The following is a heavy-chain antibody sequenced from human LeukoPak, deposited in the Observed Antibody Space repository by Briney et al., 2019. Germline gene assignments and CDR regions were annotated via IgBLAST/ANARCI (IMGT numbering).Heavy chain of an antibody. V-gene: IGHV4-30-4*01. Sequence: SETLSLTCTVSGDSISSGDYYWSWIRQPPGKGLEWIGYIYYSGSTYYNPSLKSRVTISVDTSKNQFSLKLSSVTASDTAVYYCARVGPTVKHGGNYWGQGTLVTVSS. CDR1: GDSISSGDYY. J-gene: IGHJ4*02. CDR2: IYYSGST. D-gene: IGHD4-17*01. CDR3: ARVGPTVKHGGNY.